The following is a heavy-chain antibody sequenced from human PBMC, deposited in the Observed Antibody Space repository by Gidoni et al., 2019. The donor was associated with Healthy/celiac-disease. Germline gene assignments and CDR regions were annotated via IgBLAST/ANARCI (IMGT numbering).Heavy chain of an antibody. CDR3: ARASVRLCVLFDH. J-gene: IGHJ5*02. V-gene: IGHV4-59*01. D-gene: IGHD3-3*01. CDR1: GGSISSYY. CDR2: IYYSGST. Sequence: QVQLQESGPGLVKPSETLSLTCTVSGGSISSYYWSWIRQPPGKGLEWIGYIYYSGSTNYNPSLKSRVTISVDTSKTQFSLKLSSVTAADTAVYYCARASVRLCVLFDHWGQVTLVTVSS.